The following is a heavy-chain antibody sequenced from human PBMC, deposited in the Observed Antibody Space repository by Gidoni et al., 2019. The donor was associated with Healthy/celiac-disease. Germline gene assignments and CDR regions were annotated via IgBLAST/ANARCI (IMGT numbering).Heavy chain of an antibody. V-gene: IGHV3-64D*06. D-gene: IGHD6-19*01. J-gene: IGHJ3*02. CDR2: ISSNGGRT. Sequence: EVQLVESGGGLVQPGGSLRLSCSASGFTFIRYAMHWGRQASGKGLEYVSAISSNGGRTYYADSVKGRFTISRDNSKNTLYLQMSSLRAEDTAVYYCVKDWESSGWYVGEAFDIWGQGTMVTVSS. CDR1: GFTFIRYA. CDR3: VKDWESSGWYVGEAFDI.